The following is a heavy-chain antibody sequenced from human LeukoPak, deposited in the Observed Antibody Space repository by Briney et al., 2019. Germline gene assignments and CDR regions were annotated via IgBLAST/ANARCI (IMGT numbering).Heavy chain of an antibody. V-gene: IGHV3-21*01. CDR1: GFTFSSYS. CDR2: ISSSSSYI. J-gene: IGHJ4*02. D-gene: IGHD6-6*01. Sequence: GGSLRLSCAASGFTFSSYSMNWVRQAPGKGLEWVSSISSSSSYIYYADSVKGRFTISRDNAKNSLYLQMNSLRAEDTAVYYCARDLPSIAARFGLFDYWGQGTLATVSS. CDR3: ARDLPSIAARFGLFDY.